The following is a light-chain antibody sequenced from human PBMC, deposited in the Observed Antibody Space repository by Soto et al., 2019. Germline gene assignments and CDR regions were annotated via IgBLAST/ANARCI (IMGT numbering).Light chain of an antibody. CDR1: QDISNY. CDR2: DAS. CDR3: QQYDNLPLT. Sequence: DMQLTQSPSSLSASVGDRVTITCPASQDISNYLNWYQQKPGKAPKLLIYDASNLETGVPSRFSGSGSGTDFTFTISSLQPEDIATYYCQQYDNLPLTFGGRAKADI. J-gene: IGKJ4*01. V-gene: IGKV1-33*01.